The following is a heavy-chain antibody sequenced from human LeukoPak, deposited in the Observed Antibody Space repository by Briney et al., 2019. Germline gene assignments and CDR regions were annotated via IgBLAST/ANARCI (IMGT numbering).Heavy chain of an antibody. CDR2: IDWDDDK. CDR1: GFSLRTSGMC. CDR3: ARTSGSRYYFDY. J-gene: IGHJ4*02. Sequence: SGPAETNPTQPLTLTYTFSGFSLRTSGMCGGWIRQPPGWALEWLARIDWDDDKYYSTSLKTRLTISKDTSKSQVVLTMTNMDPVDTATYYCARTSGSRYYFDYWGQGTLVTVSS. D-gene: IGHD1-26*01. V-gene: IGHV2-70*11.